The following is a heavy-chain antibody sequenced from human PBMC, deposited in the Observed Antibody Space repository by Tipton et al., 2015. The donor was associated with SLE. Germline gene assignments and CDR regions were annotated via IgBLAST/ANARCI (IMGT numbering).Heavy chain of an antibody. CDR1: GFTFDNYA. V-gene: IGHV3-9*01. CDR3: AREKDGDAYWSFDL. CDR2: ISGTSANI. J-gene: IGHJ2*01. D-gene: IGHD4-17*01. Sequence: SLRLSCIFSGFTFDNYAMHWVRQGPGKGLEWLSGISGTSANIGYADSVKGRFTISRDNAKNSLYLQMNSLRAEDTAVYYCAREKDGDAYWSFDLWGRGALVTVSS.